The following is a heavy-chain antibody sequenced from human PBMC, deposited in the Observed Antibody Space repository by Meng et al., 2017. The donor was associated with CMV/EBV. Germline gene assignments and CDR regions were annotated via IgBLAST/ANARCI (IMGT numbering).Heavy chain of an antibody. CDR1: GYTFTGYY. CDR2: INPNSGGT. V-gene: IGHV1-2*02. CDR3: ARDYTDTYGMDV. D-gene: IGHD2-2*02. J-gene: IGHJ6*02. Sequence: ASVKVSCKASGYTFTGYYMHWVRQAPGQGLEWMGWINPNSGGTNYAQKFQGRVTMTRDTSISTAYTELSRLRSDDTAVYYCARDYTDTYGMDVWGQGTTVTVSS.